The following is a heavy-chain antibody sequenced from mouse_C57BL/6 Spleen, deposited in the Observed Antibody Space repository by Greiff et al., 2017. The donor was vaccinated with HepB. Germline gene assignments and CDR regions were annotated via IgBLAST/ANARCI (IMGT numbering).Heavy chain of an antibody. CDR2: IRLKSDNYAT. CDR3: TVSIYYYGSSQGY. Sequence: DVQLVESGGGLVQPGGSMKLSCVASGFTFSNYWMNWVRQSPEKGLEWVAQIRLKSDNYATHYAESVKGRFTISRDDSKSSVYLQMNNLRAEDTGIYYCTVSIYYYGSSQGYWGQGTTLTVSS. D-gene: IGHD1-1*01. J-gene: IGHJ2*01. CDR1: GFTFSNYW. V-gene: IGHV6-3*01.